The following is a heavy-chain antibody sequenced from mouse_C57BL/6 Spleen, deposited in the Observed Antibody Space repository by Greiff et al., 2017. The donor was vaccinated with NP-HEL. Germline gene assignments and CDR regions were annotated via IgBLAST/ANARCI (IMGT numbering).Heavy chain of an antibody. CDR3: ASPSVVATEGYYAMDY. CDR2: ISYDGSN. J-gene: IGHJ4*01. V-gene: IGHV3-6*01. CDR1: GYSITSGYY. D-gene: IGHD1-1*01. Sequence: ESGPGLVKPSQSLSLTCSVTGYSITSGYYWNWIRQFPGNKLEWMGYISYDGSNKYNPSLKNRISITRATSKNQFFLKLNSVTTADTATYYCASPSVVATEGYYAMDYWGQGTSVTVSS.